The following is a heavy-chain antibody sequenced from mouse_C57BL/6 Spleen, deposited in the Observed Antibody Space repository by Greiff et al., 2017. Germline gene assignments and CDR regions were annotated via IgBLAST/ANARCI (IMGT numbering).Heavy chain of an antibody. V-gene: IGHV1-75*01. CDR2: IFPGSGST. Sequence: VKLMESGPELVKPGASVKISCKASGYTFTDYYINWVKQRPGQGLEWIGWIFPGSGSTYYNEKFKGKATLTVDKSSSTAYMLLSSLTSEDSAVYFCARGGTTVVDYAMDYWGQGTSVTVSS. CDR3: ARGGTTVVDYAMDY. J-gene: IGHJ4*01. CDR1: GYTFTDYY. D-gene: IGHD1-1*01.